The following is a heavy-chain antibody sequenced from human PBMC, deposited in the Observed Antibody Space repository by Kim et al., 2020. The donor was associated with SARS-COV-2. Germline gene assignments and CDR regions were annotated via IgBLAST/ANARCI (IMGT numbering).Heavy chain of an antibody. V-gene: IGHV4-34*01. J-gene: IGHJ6*02. Sequence: SETLSLTCAVYGWSFSGYYWSWIRQPPGKGLEWIGEINHSGSTNYNPSLKSRVTISVDTSKNQFSLKLSSVTAADTAVYYCASHQDSSGWYFGGYYYGMDVCGQGTTLTVSS. D-gene: IGHD6-19*01. CDR2: INHSGST. CDR1: GWSFSGYY. CDR3: ASHQDSSGWYFGGYYYGMDV.